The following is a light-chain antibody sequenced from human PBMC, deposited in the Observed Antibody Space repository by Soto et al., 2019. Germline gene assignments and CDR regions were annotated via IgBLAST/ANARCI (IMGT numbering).Light chain of an antibody. J-gene: IGLJ1*01. CDR1: NRDVGGYNS. V-gene: IGLV2-14*01. Sequence: QSVLTQPASVSGSPGLSIAISCTGTNRDVGGYNSVSWYQPQPGKVPKLMIYDVSNRPSGVSNRFSGSKSGNTASLTISGLQAEDEGDYYCSSYTTGGSYVFGTGTKLTVL. CDR3: SSYTTGGSYV. CDR2: DVS.